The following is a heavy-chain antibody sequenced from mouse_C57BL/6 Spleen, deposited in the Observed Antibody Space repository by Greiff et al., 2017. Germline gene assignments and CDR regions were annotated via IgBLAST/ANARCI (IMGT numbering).Heavy chain of an antibody. D-gene: IGHD2-12*01. CDR1: GYTFTNYW. CDR3: AKYLAYYNDTWFAY. V-gene: IGHV1-63*01. J-gene: IGHJ3*01. Sequence: QVQLQQSGAELVRPGTSVKMSCKASGYTFTNYWIGWAKQRPGHGLEWIGEIYPGGGYTNYNEKFKGKATLTADKSSSTAYMQFRSLTSEDSAIYYCAKYLAYYNDTWFAYWGQGTLVTVSA. CDR2: IYPGGGYT.